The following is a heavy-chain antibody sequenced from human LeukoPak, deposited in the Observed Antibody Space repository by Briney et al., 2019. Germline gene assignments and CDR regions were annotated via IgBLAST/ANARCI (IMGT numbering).Heavy chain of an antibody. V-gene: IGHV1-8*01. CDR2: MNPNSGNT. Sequence: ASVKVSCKASGYTFTSYDINWVRQATGQGIEWMGWMNPNSGNTGYAQKFQGRVTMTRNTSISTAYMELSSLRSEDTAVYYCARGRGSGSSTYYYYMDVWGKGTTVTVSS. CDR1: GYTFTSYD. CDR3: ARGRGSGSSTYYYYMDV. D-gene: IGHD3-10*01. J-gene: IGHJ6*03.